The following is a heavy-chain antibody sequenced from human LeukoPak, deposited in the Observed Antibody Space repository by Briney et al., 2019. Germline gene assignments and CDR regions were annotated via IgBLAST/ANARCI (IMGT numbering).Heavy chain of an antibody. D-gene: IGHD4-11*01. CDR2: IYHSGTT. V-gene: IGHV4-38-2*01. CDR3: ARITVTSPARGPFDY. Sequence: PSETLSLTCGVSGYSISSGYHWGWIRQPPGKGLEWIAAIYHSGTTYYNPSLKSRVTISVDTSKNQFSLKLSSVTAAETAVYYCARITVTSPARGPFDYWGQGTLVTVSS. J-gene: IGHJ4*02. CDR1: GYSISSGYH.